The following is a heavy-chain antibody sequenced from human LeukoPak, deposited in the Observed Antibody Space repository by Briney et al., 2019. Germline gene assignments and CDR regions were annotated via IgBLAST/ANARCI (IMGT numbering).Heavy chain of an antibody. CDR3: ARGDDYYDSSGQNRDY. J-gene: IGHJ4*02. Sequence: GGSLRLSCAPSGFTFSSYSMNWVRQAPGKGLEWVSYISSSSSTIYYADSVKGRFTISRDNAKNSLYLQMNSLRAEDTAVYYCARGDDYYDSSGQNRDYWGQGTLVTVSS. V-gene: IGHV3-48*01. D-gene: IGHD3-22*01. CDR2: ISSSSSTI. CDR1: GFTFSSYS.